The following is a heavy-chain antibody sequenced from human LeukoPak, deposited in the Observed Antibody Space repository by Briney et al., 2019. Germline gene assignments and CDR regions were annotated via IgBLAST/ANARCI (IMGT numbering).Heavy chain of an antibody. CDR1: GFTFSNYG. CDR2: ISGSGGST. CDR3: AKGQLRYFDWLIDY. D-gene: IGHD3-9*01. Sequence: GGSLRLSCADSGFTFSNYGMSWVRQAPGKGLEWVSAISGSGGSTYYADSVKGRFTISRDNSKNTLYLQMNSLRAEDTAVYYCAKGQLRYFDWLIDYWGQGTLVTVSS. V-gene: IGHV3-23*01. J-gene: IGHJ4*02.